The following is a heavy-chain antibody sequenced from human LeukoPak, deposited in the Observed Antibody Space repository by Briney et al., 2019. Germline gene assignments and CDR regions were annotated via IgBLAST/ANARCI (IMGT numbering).Heavy chain of an antibody. J-gene: IGHJ3*02. CDR3: ARRYCSGGSCNDAFDI. Sequence: GASVKVSCKASGYTFTGYYMHWVRQAPGQGLEWMGWINPNSGGTNYAQKFQGRVTMTRDTSISTAYMELSRLRSDDTAVYYCARRYCSGGSCNDAFDIWGQGTMVTVSS. D-gene: IGHD2-15*01. CDR2: INPNSGGT. V-gene: IGHV1-2*02. CDR1: GYTFTGYY.